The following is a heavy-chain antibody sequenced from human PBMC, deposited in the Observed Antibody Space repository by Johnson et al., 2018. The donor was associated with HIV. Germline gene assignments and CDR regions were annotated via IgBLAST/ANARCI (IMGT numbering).Heavy chain of an antibody. V-gene: IGHV3-53*01. CDR1: GFTVSSNY. CDR3: AREDMEWGAFDI. CDR2: IYSGGRT. J-gene: IGHJ3*02. Sequence: VQLVESGGGFIQPGGSLRLSCAASGFTVSSNYMSWVRQAPGKGLEWVSVIYSGGRTFYVDSVKGRFTISRDNSKNTLYFQMNSLRADDTAVYYCAREDMEWGAFDIWGQGTMVTVSS. D-gene: IGHD3-3*01.